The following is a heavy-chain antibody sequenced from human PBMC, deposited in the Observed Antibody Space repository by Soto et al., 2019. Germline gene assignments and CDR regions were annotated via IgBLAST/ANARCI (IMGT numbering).Heavy chain of an antibody. J-gene: IGHJ1*01. D-gene: IGHD6-13*01. CDR2: MNPNSGNT. V-gene: IGHV1-8*01. Sequence: QVQLEQSGAEVKKPGASVKVSCKASGYTFTSYDINWVRQATGQGREWMGWMNPNSGNTGYAQKFQGRVTMTRNTSISTAYMELSSLRSEVTAVYYCARDGRIAAAGALGSYFQHWGQGTLVTVSS. CDR1: GYTFTSYD. CDR3: ARDGRIAAAGALGSYFQH.